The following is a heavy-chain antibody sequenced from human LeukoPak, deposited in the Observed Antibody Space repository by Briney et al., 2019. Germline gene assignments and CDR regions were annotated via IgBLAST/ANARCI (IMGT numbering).Heavy chain of an antibody. CDR2: ISYTGTYI. Sequence: PGGSLRLSCAASAFSLNAYNMNWVRQAPGKGLEWVSSISYTGTYIYYADSVKGRFTISRDNAQNSLYLQMNSLRAEDTAIYYCARDSRGSGSIWGQGTLVTVSS. V-gene: IGHV3-21*04. D-gene: IGHD3-10*01. CDR3: ARDSRGSGSI. CDR1: AFSLNAYN. J-gene: IGHJ4*02.